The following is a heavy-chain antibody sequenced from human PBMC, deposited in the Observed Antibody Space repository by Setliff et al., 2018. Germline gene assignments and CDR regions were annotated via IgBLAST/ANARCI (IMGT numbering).Heavy chain of an antibody. CDR1: GFTFSSFA. J-gene: IGHJ4*02. V-gene: IGHV3-23*01. CDR3: RQWFGELSRDY. D-gene: IGHD3-10*01. Sequence: PGGSLRLSCAASGFTFSSFAMSWVRQAPGKRLEWVSIINVGGTNTYYRDSVKGRFTISRDNSKSTLYLQMNSLRADDTAVYYCRQWFGELSRDYWGPGTLVTVSS. CDR2: INVGGTNT.